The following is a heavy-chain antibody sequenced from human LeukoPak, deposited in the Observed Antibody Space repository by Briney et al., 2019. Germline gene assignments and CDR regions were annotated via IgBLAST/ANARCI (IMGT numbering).Heavy chain of an antibody. Sequence: ASVKVSCKASGYSFIRYHIHWVRQAPGQGLEWMGVLKLYDGSISHAQKFQGRVTMISDTSTSTVYMELSSLRSEDTAVYYCARDSTPYSGSYLNWFDPWGQGTLVTVSS. CDR3: ARDSTPYSGSYLNWFDP. J-gene: IGHJ5*02. CDR2: LKLYDGSI. D-gene: IGHD1-26*01. CDR1: GYSFIRYH. V-gene: IGHV1-46*01.